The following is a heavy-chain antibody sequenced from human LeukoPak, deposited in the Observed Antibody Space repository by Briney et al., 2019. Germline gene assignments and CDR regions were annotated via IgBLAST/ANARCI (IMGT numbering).Heavy chain of an antibody. Sequence: ASVKVSCKVSGYTLTELSMHWVRQAPGKGLEWMGGFDPEDGETIYAQKFQGRVTMTEDTSTDTAYMELGSLRSEDTAVYYCATDRGFYGGNSEYYFDYWGQGTLVTVSS. J-gene: IGHJ4*02. V-gene: IGHV1-24*01. CDR3: ATDRGFYGGNSEYYFDY. CDR2: FDPEDGET. CDR1: GYTLTELS. D-gene: IGHD4-23*01.